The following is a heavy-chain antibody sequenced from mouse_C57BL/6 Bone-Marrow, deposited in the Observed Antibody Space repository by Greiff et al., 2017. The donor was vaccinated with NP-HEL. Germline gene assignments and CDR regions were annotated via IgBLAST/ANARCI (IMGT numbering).Heavy chain of an antibody. J-gene: IGHJ4*01. Sequence: EVNLVESGGGLVKPGGSLKLSCAASGFTFSDYGMHWVRQAPEKGLEWVAYISSGSSTIYYADTVKGRFTISSGNAKNTLFLQMTSLRSEDTAIYYCVRMLSSYAMDYWGQGTSVTVSS. CDR3: VRMLSSYAMDY. CDR1: GFTFSDYG. V-gene: IGHV5-17*01. CDR2: ISSGSSTI.